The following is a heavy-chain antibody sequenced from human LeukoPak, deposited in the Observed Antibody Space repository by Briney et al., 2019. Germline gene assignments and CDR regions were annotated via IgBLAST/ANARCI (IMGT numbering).Heavy chain of an antibody. D-gene: IGHD2-2*01. CDR3: AKGLGGSSTSCYYY. CDR2: ISYDGSNK. Sequence: PGRSLRLSCAASGFTFSSYAMHWVRQAPGKGLEWVAVISYDGSNKYYADSVKGRFTISRDNSKNTLYLQMNSLRAEDTAVYYCAKGLGGSSTSCYYYWGQGTLVTVSS. V-gene: IGHV3-30-3*01. CDR1: GFTFSSYA. J-gene: IGHJ4*02.